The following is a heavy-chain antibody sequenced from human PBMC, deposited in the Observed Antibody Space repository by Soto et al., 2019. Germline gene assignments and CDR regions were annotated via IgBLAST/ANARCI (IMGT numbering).Heavy chain of an antibody. CDR2: INPSGGST. D-gene: IGHD6-6*01. J-gene: IGHJ6*02. CDR1: VYTFTSYY. V-gene: IGHV1-46*01. CDR3: PCSSSSSRYYYYYGMDV. Sequence: ASLKFSCKASVYTFTSYYMHWVRQAPGQGLEWMGIINPSGGSTSYAQKFQGRVTMTRDTSTSTVYMELSSLRSADTAVYYCPCSSSSSRYYYYYGMDVWGQGTTVTVPS.